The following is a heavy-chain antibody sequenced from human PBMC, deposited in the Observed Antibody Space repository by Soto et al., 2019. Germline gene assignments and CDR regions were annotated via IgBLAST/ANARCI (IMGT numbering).Heavy chain of an antibody. CDR3: ARALSLLFPYSSSTLTYYVIVV. V-gene: IGHV3-11*01. CDR2: ITSSGRTT. D-gene: IGHD6-6*01. Sequence: QVQLLESGGGLVKPGGSLRLSCAASGFTFSDYYMNWIRQAPGKGLVWVSYITSSGRTTHYADSVKGRFTISRDNAKKALSLKRKAQLADASDVPYRARALSLLFPYSSSTLTYYVIVVSGQGTTGSVS. J-gene: IGHJ6*02. CDR1: GFTFSDYY.